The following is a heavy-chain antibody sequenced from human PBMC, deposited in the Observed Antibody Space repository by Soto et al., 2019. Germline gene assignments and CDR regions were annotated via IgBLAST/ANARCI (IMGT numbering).Heavy chain of an antibody. CDR1: GGSISSYY. CDR2: VHHSWGS. Sequence: QVQLQESGPGLVKPSETLSLSCTVSGGSISSYYWSWFRQSPGKRMEWIGYVHHSWGSSYNPSLQRRAAISLDTSKSQFSLKVTSVTATDPAGYYCARQGFGPLPGLVDVWGQGTTVTVSS. J-gene: IGHJ6*02. D-gene: IGHD3-10*01. CDR3: ARQGFGPLPGLVDV. V-gene: IGHV4-59*08.